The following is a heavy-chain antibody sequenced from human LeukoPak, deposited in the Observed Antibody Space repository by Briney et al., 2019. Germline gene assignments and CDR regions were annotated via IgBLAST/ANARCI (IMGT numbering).Heavy chain of an antibody. Sequence: ASVKVSCKASGYTFTGYYMHWVRQAPGQGLEWMGWINPNSGGTNYAQKFQGRVTMTRDTSISTAYVELSRLRSDDTAVYYCARDQGYSSSWIDYYYYYMDVWGKGTTVTVSS. V-gene: IGHV1-2*02. CDR3: ARDQGYSSSWIDYYYYYMDV. J-gene: IGHJ6*03. CDR1: GYTFTGYY. D-gene: IGHD6-13*01. CDR2: INPNSGGT.